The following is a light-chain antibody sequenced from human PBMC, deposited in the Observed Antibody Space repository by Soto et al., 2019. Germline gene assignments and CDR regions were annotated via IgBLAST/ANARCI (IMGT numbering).Light chain of an antibody. CDR3: MQDLQTPGN. CDR1: QSLLHSNGYDY. J-gene: IGKJ4*01. CDR2: LGS. Sequence: DIVMTQSPLSLPVTPGEPASISCRSSQSLLHSNGYDYLDWYLQKPGQSPQLLIYLGSNRASGVPDRFSGSGSGTDFTLKISRVEAEDVGVYYCMQDLQTPGNFGGGTKVEIK. V-gene: IGKV2-28*01.